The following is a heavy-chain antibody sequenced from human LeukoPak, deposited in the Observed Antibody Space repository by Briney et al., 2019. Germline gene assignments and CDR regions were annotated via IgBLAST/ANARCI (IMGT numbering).Heavy chain of an antibody. Sequence: GGSLRLSCAACGFIFSSYWMHWVRQAPGKGLMWVLRLDSDESGATYADSVKGRFTISRDNARNSLYLQMNSLRAEDTAVYYCARGGVGVTLISWSDYWGQGTLVTVSS. CDR3: ARGGVGVTLISWSDY. D-gene: IGHD1-26*01. CDR2: LDSDESGA. J-gene: IGHJ4*02. V-gene: IGHV3-74*01. CDR1: GFIFSSYW.